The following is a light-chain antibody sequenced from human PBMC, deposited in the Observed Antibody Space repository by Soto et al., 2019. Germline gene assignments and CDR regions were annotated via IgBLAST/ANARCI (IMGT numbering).Light chain of an antibody. Sequence: QSVLTQPPSVSGAPGQRVTISCTGSSSNIGAGYDVHWYQQLLGTAPKLLIYGNSNRPSGVPDRFSDSKSGTSASLAITGLQAEDEADYYCQSYDSNLGGYVFGTGTKVTVL. CDR1: SSNIGAGYD. CDR3: QSYDSNLGGYV. V-gene: IGLV1-40*01. J-gene: IGLJ1*01. CDR2: GNS.